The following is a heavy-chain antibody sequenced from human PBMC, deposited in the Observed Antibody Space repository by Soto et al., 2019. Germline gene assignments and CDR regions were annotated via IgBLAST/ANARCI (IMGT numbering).Heavy chain of an antibody. V-gene: IGHV3-30*18. CDR1: GFTFSDYG. Sequence: PGGSLRLSCAAFGFTFSDYGMHWVRQAPGKGLEWVAVISYDGSNKYYADSVRGRFAISRDNSKNTLYLQMNSLRPEDTAAYSCAKDHYSIAPNLDFWGQGTLVTVSS. CDR3: AKDHYSIAPNLDF. J-gene: IGHJ4*02. D-gene: IGHD6-13*01. CDR2: ISYDGSNK.